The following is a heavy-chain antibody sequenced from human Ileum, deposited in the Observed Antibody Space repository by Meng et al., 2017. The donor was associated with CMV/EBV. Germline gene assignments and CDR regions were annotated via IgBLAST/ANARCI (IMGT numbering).Heavy chain of an antibody. CDR2: ISNDGVNA. CDR1: GFTFTNFG. D-gene: IGHD4-23*01. J-gene: IGHJ4*01. V-gene: IGHV3-23*03. Sequence: ASGFTFTNFGMGWVRQAPGKGLEWVSGISNDGVNAYYADSVRGRFTISRDNSKWTLYLQMNSLRVEDMAVYYCAKEIGGIGKPLYDYWGHGTLVTVSS. CDR3: AKEIGGIGKPLYDY.